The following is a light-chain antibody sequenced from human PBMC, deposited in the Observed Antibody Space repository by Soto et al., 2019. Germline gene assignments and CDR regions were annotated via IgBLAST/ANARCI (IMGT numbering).Light chain of an antibody. Sequence: DIQMTQSPSSLSASVGDRVTITCQASQDISNYLNWYRQKPGKAPKLLIYAASSLQSGVPSRFSGSGSGTDFTLTISSLQPEDFATYYCQQSYSTPPTFGQGTKLEIK. CDR3: QQSYSTPPT. CDR2: AAS. CDR1: QDISNY. V-gene: IGKV1-39*01. J-gene: IGKJ2*01.